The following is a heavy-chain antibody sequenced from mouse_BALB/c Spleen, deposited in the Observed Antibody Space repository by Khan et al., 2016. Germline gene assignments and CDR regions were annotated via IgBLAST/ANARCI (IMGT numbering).Heavy chain of an antibody. V-gene: IGHV5-4*02. D-gene: IGHD1-1*02. CDR3: ARTYGNYGYFDV. CDR2: ISDGGAYT. J-gene: IGHJ1*01. Sequence: EVELVESGGGLVKPGGSLKLSCAASGFTFSDYYMYWVRQTPEKRLEWVATISDGGAYTHYPDSVKGRFSISRDNAKNNLYLQMGGLKSEDTAMYYCARTYGNYGYFDVWGAGTTVTVAS. CDR1: GFTFSDYY.